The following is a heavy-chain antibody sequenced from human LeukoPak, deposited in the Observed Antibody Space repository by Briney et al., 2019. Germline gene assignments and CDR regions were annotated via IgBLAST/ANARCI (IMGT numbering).Heavy chain of an antibody. CDR2: IIPIFGTA. J-gene: IGHJ4*02. D-gene: IGHD3-16*01. CDR3: AGFGAREYYFDY. Sequence: SVTVSCKASGGTFSSYAISWVRQAPGQGLEWMGGIIPIFGTANYAQKFQGRVTMTEDTSTDTAYMELSSLRSEDTAVYYCAGFGAREYYFDYWGQGTLVTVSS. V-gene: IGHV1-69*06. CDR1: GGTFSSYA.